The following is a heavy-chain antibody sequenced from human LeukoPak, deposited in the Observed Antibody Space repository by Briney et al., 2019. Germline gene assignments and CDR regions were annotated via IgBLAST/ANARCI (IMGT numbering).Heavy chain of an antibody. CDR2: IYYSGST. CDR1: GGSISSYY. CDR3: ARRLYSAELDY. J-gene: IGHJ4*02. D-gene: IGHD5-12*01. V-gene: IGHV4-59*01. Sequence: SETLSLTCTVSGGSISSYYWSWIRQPPGKGLGWIGYIYYSGSTNYNPSLKSRVTISVDTSKNQFSLKLSSVTAADTAVYYCARRLYSAELDYWGQGTLVTVSS.